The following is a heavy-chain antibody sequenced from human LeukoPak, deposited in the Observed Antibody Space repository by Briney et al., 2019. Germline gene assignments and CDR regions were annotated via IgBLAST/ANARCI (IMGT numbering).Heavy chain of an antibody. J-gene: IGHJ3*02. Sequence: PGGSLRLSCAASGFTFSSYGMHWVRQAPGKGLEWVAVIWYDGSNKYYADSVKGRFTISRDNSKNTLYLQMNSLGAEDTAVYYCAKATYYDILTDAFDIWGQGTMVTVSS. D-gene: IGHD3-9*01. CDR3: AKATYYDILTDAFDI. CDR2: IWYDGSNK. V-gene: IGHV3-33*06. CDR1: GFTFSSYG.